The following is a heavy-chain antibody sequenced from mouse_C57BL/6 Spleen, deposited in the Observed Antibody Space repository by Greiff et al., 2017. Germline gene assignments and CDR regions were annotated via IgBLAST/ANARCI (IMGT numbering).Heavy chain of an antibody. Sequence: EVKLMESGGGLVKPGGSLKLSCAASGFTFSDYGMHWVRQAPEKGLEWVAYISSGSSTIYSADTVKGRFTISRDNAKNTLFLQMTSLRSEDTAMYYCATDGGLRDAMDYWGQGTSVTVSS. D-gene: IGHD1-1*01. J-gene: IGHJ4*01. CDR1: GFTFSDYG. CDR3: ATDGGLRDAMDY. CDR2: ISSGSSTI. V-gene: IGHV5-17*01.